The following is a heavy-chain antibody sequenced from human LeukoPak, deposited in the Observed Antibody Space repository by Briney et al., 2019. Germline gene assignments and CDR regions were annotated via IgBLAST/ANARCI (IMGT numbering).Heavy chain of an antibody. CDR3: AGGIAAAGLDY. J-gene: IGHJ4*02. D-gene: IGHD6-13*01. V-gene: IGHV4-30-2*01. Sequence: SETLSLTCAVSGGSISSGGYSWSWIRQPPGKGLEWIGYIYHSGSTYYNPSLKSRVTISVDRFKNQFSLKLSSVTAADTAVYYCAGGIAAAGLDYWGQGTLVTVSS. CDR2: IYHSGST. CDR1: GGSISSGGYS.